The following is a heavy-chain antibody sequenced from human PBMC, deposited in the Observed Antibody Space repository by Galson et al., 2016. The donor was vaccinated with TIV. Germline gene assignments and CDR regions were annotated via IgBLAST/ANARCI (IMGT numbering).Heavy chain of an antibody. CDR2: INWNGAAT. D-gene: IGHD4-11*01. CDR1: GFTFDDYG. Sequence: SLRLSCAASGFTFDDYGMSWVRQVPGKGLEWVSDINWNGAATGYADSVQGRFTISRDNAKKSVHLQMNSLRVEDTAVYYCANVPTTYSSSSGRRFFNYYMAVWGKGTPVIVSS. CDR3: ANVPTTYSSSSGRRFFNYYMAV. V-gene: IGHV3-20*04. J-gene: IGHJ6*03.